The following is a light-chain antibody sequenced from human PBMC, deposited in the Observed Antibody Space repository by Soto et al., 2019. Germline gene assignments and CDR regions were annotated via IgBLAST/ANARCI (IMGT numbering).Light chain of an antibody. CDR3: CAYSPSGTHF. V-gene: IGLV2-14*03. CDR1: SSDVGSYDY. Sequence: QSVLTQPASVSGSPGQSITFSCTGTSSDVGSYDYVSWHQQHPGKAPKLIIYDVNNRPSGVPSRFSGSKSGNTASLIISGFQTEDEADYYCCAYSPSGTHFFGPGTKVTVL. J-gene: IGLJ1*01. CDR2: DVN.